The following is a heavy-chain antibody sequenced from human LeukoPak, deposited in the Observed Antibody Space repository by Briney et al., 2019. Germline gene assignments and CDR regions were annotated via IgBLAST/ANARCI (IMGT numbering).Heavy chain of an antibody. D-gene: IGHD4-17*01. CDR3: AKDRGSGDYDY. Sequence: PVGSLRLSCAASGFTFSSYAMSWVRQTPGKGLEWVSHISVSGGNTYYADSVKGRITISRDNSKNTLYLQMNSLRPEDTAVYYCAKDRGSGDYDYWGQGTLVTVSS. V-gene: IGHV3-23*01. CDR2: ISVSGGNT. CDR1: GFTFSSYA. J-gene: IGHJ4*02.